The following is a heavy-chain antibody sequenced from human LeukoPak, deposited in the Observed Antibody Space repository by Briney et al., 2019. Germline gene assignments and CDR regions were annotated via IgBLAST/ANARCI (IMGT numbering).Heavy chain of an antibody. CDR1: GGSISSFY. J-gene: IGHJ4*02. Sequence: PSETLSLTCAVSGGSISSFYWSWIRQPPGEELEWIGYIYHSGSTKYNPSLKSRVTISVDTSKNQFSLKLSSVTAADTAVYYCARHGAQLAYYFDYWGQGTLVTVSS. V-gene: IGHV4-59*08. CDR2: IYHSGST. D-gene: IGHD6-13*01. CDR3: ARHGAQLAYYFDY.